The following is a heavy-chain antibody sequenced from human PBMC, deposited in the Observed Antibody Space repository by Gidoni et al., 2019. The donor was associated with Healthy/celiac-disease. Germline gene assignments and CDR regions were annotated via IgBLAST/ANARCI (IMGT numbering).Heavy chain of an antibody. J-gene: IGHJ5*02. D-gene: IGHD6-19*01. V-gene: IGHV1-3*01. CDR1: GYTFTSSA. CDR2: INAGNGNT. CDR3: ALIAGGAGPGRVDP. Sequence: QVQLVQSGAEVKKPGASVKVSCKASGYTFTSSAMHWVRQAPGQRLEWMGWINAGNGNTKYSQKFQGRVTITRDTSASTAYMELSSLRSEDTAVYYCALIAGGAGPGRVDPWGQGTLVTVSS.